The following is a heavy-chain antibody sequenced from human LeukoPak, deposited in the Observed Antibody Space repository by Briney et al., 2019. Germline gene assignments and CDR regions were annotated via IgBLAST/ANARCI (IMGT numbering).Heavy chain of an antibody. CDR3: AKVHRQLYSPPNWFDP. V-gene: IGHV3-23*01. CDR2: ISGSGGST. CDR1: GFTFSSYA. Sequence: PGGSLRLSCAASGFTFSSYAMSWVRQAPGKGLEWVSAISGSGGSTYYADSVKGRFTISRDNSKNTLYLQMNSLRAEDTAVYSCAKVHRQLYSPPNWFDPWGQGTLVTVSS. J-gene: IGHJ5*02. D-gene: IGHD6-6*01.